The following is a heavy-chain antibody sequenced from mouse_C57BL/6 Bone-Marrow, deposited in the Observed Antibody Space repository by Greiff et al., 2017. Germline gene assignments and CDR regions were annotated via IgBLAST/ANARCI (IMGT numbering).Heavy chain of an antibody. CDR1: GYTFTSYW. Sequence: QVQLQQPGAELVRPGTSVKLSCKASGYTFTSYWMHWVKQRPGQGLEWIGVIDPSDSYTNYNQKFKGKATLTVDTSSSTAYMQLSSLTSEDSAVYYCARIRITTGVAAYYAMDYWGQGTSVTVSS. CDR2: IDPSDSYT. V-gene: IGHV1-59*01. J-gene: IGHJ4*01. CDR3: ARIRITTGVAAYYAMDY. D-gene: IGHD1-1*01.